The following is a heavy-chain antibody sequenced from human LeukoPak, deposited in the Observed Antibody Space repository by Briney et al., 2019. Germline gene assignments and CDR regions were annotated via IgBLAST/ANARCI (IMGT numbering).Heavy chain of an antibody. V-gene: IGHV3-23*01. CDR1: GFTLSSYA. CDR2: ISGSGVST. CDR3: ARDQLGDSYSDY. J-gene: IGHJ4*02. Sequence: AGGSLRLSCATSGFTLSSYAMSWVRQAPGKGLEWVSVISGSGVSTYYGDSVKGRFTISRDNSKNTLHLQMNSLRAEDTAVYYCARDQLGDSYSDYWGQGTLVTVSS. D-gene: IGHD3-10*01.